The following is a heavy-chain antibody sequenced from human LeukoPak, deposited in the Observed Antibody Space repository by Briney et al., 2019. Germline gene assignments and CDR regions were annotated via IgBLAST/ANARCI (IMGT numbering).Heavy chain of an antibody. CDR1: GFTVSNNY. J-gene: IGHJ5*02. Sequence: GGSLRLSCAASGFTVSNNYMSWVRQAPGMGLEWVSIIYSGGSTYYADSVKGRFTISRDNAKNSMYLQMNSLRAEDTAVYYCAREASRSWFDPWGQGTLVTVSS. CDR2: IYSGGST. CDR3: AREASRSWFDP. V-gene: IGHV3-66*01.